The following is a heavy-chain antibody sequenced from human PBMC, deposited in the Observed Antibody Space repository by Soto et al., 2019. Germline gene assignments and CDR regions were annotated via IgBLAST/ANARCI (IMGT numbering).Heavy chain of an antibody. J-gene: IGHJ3*02. CDR2: ISAYNGNT. CDR3: ARVLRFLGWLGLGLGAFDI. V-gene: IGHV1-18*01. Sequence: ASVKVSCKASGYTFTSYGISWVRQAPGQGLEWMGWISAYNGNTNYAQKLQGRVTMTTDTSTSTAYMELRSLRSDDTAVYYCARVLRFLGWLGLGLGAFDIWGQGKMVTVSS. CDR1: GYTFTSYG. D-gene: IGHD3-3*01.